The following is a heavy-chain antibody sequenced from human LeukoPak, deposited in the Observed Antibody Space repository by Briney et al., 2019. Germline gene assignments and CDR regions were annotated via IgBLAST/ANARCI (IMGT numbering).Heavy chain of an antibody. CDR2: ISSSSSTI. D-gene: IGHD5-18*01. V-gene: IGHV3-48*04. CDR3: ARHYSYGYALTYAKTEGFDY. J-gene: IGHJ4*02. Sequence: GGSLRLSCAASGFTFSSYSMNWVRQAPGKGLEWVSYISSSSSTIYYADSVKGRFTISRDNAKNSLYLQMNSLRAEDTAVYYCARHYSYGYALTYAKTEGFDYWGQGTLVTVSS. CDR1: GFTFSSYS.